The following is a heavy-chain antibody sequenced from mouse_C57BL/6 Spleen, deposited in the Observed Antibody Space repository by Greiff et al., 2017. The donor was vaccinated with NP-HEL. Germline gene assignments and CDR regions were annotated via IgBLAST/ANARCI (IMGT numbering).Heavy chain of an antibody. CDR2: IYPRSGNT. CDR3: ARATVVAPRYFDV. J-gene: IGHJ1*03. CDR1: GYTFTSYG. V-gene: IGHV1-81*01. Sequence: VQVVESGAELARPGASVKLSCKASGYTFTSYGISWVKQRTGQGLEWIGEIYPRSGNTYYNEKFKGQATLTADKSSSTAYMELRSLTSEDSAVYFCARATVVAPRYFDVWGTGTTVTVSS. D-gene: IGHD1-1*01.